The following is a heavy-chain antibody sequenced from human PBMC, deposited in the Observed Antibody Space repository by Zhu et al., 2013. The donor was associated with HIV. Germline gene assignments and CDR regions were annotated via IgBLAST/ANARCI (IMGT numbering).Heavy chain of an antibody. Sequence: QVHLVQSGAEVKRPGASVKVSCKASGYSFTSYAMHWVRQAPGQRLEWMGWINAGNGNTKYSQNFQGRVTITRDTSASTAYMELSRLTSEDTAVYFCARGGHSGYGDFDIWGQGTMVTVSS. CDR3: ARGGHSGYGDFDI. D-gene: IGHD5-12*01. CDR2: INAGNGNT. J-gene: IGHJ3*02. CDR1: GYSFTSYA. V-gene: IGHV1-3*01.